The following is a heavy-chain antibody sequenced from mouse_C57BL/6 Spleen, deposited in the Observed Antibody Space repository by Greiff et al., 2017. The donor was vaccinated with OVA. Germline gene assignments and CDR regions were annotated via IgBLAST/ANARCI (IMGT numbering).Heavy chain of an antibody. J-gene: IGHJ2*01. CDR2: IDPSDSET. V-gene: IGHV1-52*01. CDR3: AHMVTTGADFDD. Sequence: QVQLQQPGAELVRPGSSVKLSCKASGYTFTSYWMHWVKQRPIQGLEWIVTIDPSDSETHYNQQFKDKATLTADKSSSPAYMQLSILTSEDSAVYYCAHMVTTGADFDDWGKGTTLTVDS. D-gene: IGHD2-2*01. CDR1: GYTFTSYW.